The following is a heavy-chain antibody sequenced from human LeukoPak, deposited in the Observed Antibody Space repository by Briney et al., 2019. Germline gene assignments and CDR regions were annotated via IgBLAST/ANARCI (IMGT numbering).Heavy chain of an antibody. V-gene: IGHV3-33*08. CDR2: IWYDGSNK. CDR1: GFTFSDHY. D-gene: IGHD4-17*01. CDR3: ARDLHDYGDLLYFQH. Sequence: GGSLRLSCAASGFTFSDHYVDWVRQAPGKGLEWVAVIWYDGSNKYYADSVKGRFTISRDNSKNTLYLQMNSLRAEDTAVYYCARDLHDYGDLLYFQHWGLGTLVTVSS. J-gene: IGHJ1*01.